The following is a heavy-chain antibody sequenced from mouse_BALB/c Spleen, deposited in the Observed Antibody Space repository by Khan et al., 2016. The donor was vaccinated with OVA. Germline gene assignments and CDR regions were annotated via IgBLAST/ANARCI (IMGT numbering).Heavy chain of an antibody. Sequence: QVQLQQSGPGLVAPSQSLSITCTVSGFSLSRYNIHWVRQPPGKGLEWLGMIWGGGGTDYNSTLKIRLSIIKDNSKSQVFLKMNSLQTDDTAMYFCARAYYRYDGYYAMDYGGQGTSVTVSS. CDR1: GFSLSRYN. J-gene: IGHJ4*01. CDR3: ARAYYRYDGYYAMDY. D-gene: IGHD2-14*01. V-gene: IGHV2-6-4*01. CDR2: IWGGGGT.